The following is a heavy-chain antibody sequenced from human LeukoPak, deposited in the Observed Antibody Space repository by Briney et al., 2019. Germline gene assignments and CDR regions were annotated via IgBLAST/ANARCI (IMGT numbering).Heavy chain of an antibody. CDR1: GGSISSYY. D-gene: IGHD3-3*01. CDR2: IYYSGST. J-gene: IGHJ3*02. Sequence: SETLSLTCTVSGGSISSYYWGWIRQPPGKGLEWIGSIYYSGSTYYNPSLKSRVTISVDTPKNQFSLKLSSVTAADTAVYYCARLYYDFWSGYPDAFDIWGQGTMVTVSS. CDR3: ARLYYDFWSGYPDAFDI. V-gene: IGHV4-39*01.